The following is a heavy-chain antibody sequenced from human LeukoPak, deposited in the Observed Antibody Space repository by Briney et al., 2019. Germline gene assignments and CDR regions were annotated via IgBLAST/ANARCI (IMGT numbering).Heavy chain of an antibody. V-gene: IGHV3-48*03. CDR2: ISSSGSTI. CDR1: RFTFSSYE. J-gene: IGHJ4*02. Sequence: GGSLRLSCVASRFTFSSYEMNWVRQAPGKGLEWVSYISSSGSTIYYADSVKGRFTISRDNAKNSLYLQMNSLRAEDTAVYYCARDDYYDSSGSDYWGQGTLVTVS. CDR3: ARDDYYDSSGSDY. D-gene: IGHD3-22*01.